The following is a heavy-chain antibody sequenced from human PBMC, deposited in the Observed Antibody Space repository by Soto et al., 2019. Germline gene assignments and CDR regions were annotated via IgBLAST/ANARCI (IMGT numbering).Heavy chain of an antibody. J-gene: IGHJ5*02. CDR3: ARGPGRGKWLLPNWFDP. CDR1: GGTFSSYA. CDR2: IIPILGTA. V-gene: IGHV1-69*13. D-gene: IGHD6-19*01. Sequence: SSVKVSCKASGGTFSSYAISWVRQAPGQGLEWMGGIIPILGTANYAQKFQGRVTITADESTSTAYMELSSLRSEDTAVYYCARGPGRGKWLLPNWFDPWGQGTLVTVSS.